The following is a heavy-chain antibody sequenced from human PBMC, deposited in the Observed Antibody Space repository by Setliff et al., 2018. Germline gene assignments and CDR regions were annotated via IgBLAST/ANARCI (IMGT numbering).Heavy chain of an antibody. J-gene: IGHJ4*02. D-gene: IGHD3-22*01. CDR2: IYHSGRN. V-gene: IGHV4-38-2*01. CDR3: ARHYYNSGGYYIGY. Sequence: KPSETLSLTCAVSGYSISSDSYWGWIRPPPGKGLEWIGSIYHSGRNYYNPSLKSRVIISVDTSKNQFPLKLSSVTAADTGVYYCARHYYNSGGYYIGYWGQGNLVTVS. CDR1: GYSISSDSY.